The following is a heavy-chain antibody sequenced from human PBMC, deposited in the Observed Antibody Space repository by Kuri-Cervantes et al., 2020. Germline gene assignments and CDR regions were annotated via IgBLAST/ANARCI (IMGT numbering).Heavy chain of an antibody. CDR2: INHSGST. V-gene: IGHV4-34*01. CDR1: GGSFSGYY. D-gene: IGHD4-17*01. J-gene: IGHJ4*02. CDR3: ARDLSYGDYEPTGDY. Sequence: SETLSHTCAVYGGSFSGYYWSWIRQPPGKGLEWIGEINHSGSTNYNPSLKSRVTISVDTSKNQFSLKLSSVTAADTAVYYCARDLSYGDYEPTGDYWGQGTLVTVSS.